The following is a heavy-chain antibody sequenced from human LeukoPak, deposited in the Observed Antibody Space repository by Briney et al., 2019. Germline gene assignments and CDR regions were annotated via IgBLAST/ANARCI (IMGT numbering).Heavy chain of an antibody. CDR2: INPNSGGA. CDR3: ARDLPKSMVRGALDV. D-gene: IGHD3-10*01. J-gene: IGHJ6*04. V-gene: IGHV1-2*02. CDR1: GYTFTSYY. Sequence: ASVKVSCKASGYTFTSYYMHWVRQAPGQGLEWMGWINPNSGGANYAQKFQGRVTMTRDTSISTAYMELSRLRSDDTAVYYCARDLPKSMVRGALDVWGKGTTVTISS.